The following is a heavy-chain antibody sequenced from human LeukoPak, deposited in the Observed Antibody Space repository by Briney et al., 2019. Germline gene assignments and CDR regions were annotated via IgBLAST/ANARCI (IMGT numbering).Heavy chain of an antibody. CDR2: IYYSGST. D-gene: IGHD3-3*01. V-gene: IGHV4-59*01. CDR3: ARGYYDFWSGYYRGYYFDY. CDR1: GGSISSYY. J-gene: IGHJ4*02. Sequence: SETLSLTCTVSGGSISSYYWSWIRQPPGKGLEWIGYIYYSGSTNYNPSLKSRVTISVDTSKNQFSLKLSSVTAADTAVYYCARGYYDFWSGYYRGYYFDYWGQGTLVTVSS.